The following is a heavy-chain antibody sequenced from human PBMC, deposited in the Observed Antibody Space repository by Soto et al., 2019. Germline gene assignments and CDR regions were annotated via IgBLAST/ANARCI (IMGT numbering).Heavy chain of an antibody. Sequence: QVQLQQWGAGLLKPSETLSLTCAVYGGSISGFFWSWIRQPPGKGLEYIGEINHNGGINYNPSLKGRVTITIDTSKNQFSLKLSSVTAADTAVYYCAREGATNVWGQGTTVTVS. CDR3: AREGATNV. V-gene: IGHV4-34*01. CDR1: GGSISGFF. J-gene: IGHJ6*02. CDR2: INHNGGI. D-gene: IGHD3-16*01.